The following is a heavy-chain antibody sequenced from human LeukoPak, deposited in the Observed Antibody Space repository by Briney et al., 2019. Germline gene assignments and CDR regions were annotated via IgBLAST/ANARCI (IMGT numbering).Heavy chain of an antibody. CDR3: ARVPPRIRGGTFDI. V-gene: IGHV3-74*01. D-gene: IGHD2-15*01. CDR2: INRDASSI. Sequence: TGGSLRLSCAASGFTFSTYWMHWVRQAPGKGLVWVSRINRDASSIAYADSVQGRFTISRDNAKNTLYLQMNSLRAEDTAVYYCARVPPRIRGGTFDIWGQGTMVTVSS. CDR1: GFTFSTYW. J-gene: IGHJ3*02.